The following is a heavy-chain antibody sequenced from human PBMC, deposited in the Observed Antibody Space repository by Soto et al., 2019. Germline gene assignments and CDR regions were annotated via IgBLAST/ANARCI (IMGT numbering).Heavy chain of an antibody. CDR2: IYYSGST. CDR1: GGSISSSSYY. D-gene: IGHD3-22*01. V-gene: IGHV4-39*01. J-gene: IGHJ4*02. CDR3: ARHGDYYDSSGPLGY. Sequence: QLQLQESGPGLVKPSETLSLTCTVSGGSISSSSYYWGWIRQPPGKGLEWIGGIYYSGSTYYNPSLKSRVTISVDTSKNQFSLKLSSVTAADTAVYYCARHGDYYDSSGPLGYWGQGTLVTVSS.